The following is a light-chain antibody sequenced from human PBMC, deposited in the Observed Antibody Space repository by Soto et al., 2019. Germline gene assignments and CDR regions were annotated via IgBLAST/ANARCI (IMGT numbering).Light chain of an antibody. CDR2: KAY. CDR3: QQYVTAFRA. Sequence: DIQMTQSPSTLSASVGDRVTITCRASQSISSWLAWYQQKPGTAPKLLIYKAYSLQSGVPSRFSGSGSGTEFTLTISSLQPDDFATYYCQQYVTAFRAFGQGTKVDIK. CDR1: QSISSW. V-gene: IGKV1-5*03. J-gene: IGKJ1*01.